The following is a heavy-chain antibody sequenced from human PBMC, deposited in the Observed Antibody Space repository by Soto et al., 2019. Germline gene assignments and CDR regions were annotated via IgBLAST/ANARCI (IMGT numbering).Heavy chain of an antibody. CDR3: ASGPPSSGWYRNIYYYYGVDA. D-gene: IGHD6-19*01. CDR1: GFTFSTHA. V-gene: IGHV3-33*01. Sequence: QVQLVETGGGVVQPGRSLRLSCVASGFTFSTHAMHWVRQAPGKGLEWVAVVWSDGNKQYYADSVMGRFTISRDNSRNTLYLQMNSPRAEDTALYFCASGPPSSGWYRNIYYYYGVDAWGQGTTVTVTS. CDR2: VWSDGNKQ. J-gene: IGHJ6*02.